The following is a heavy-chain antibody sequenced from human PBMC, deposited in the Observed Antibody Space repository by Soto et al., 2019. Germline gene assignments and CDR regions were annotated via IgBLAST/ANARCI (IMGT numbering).Heavy chain of an antibody. V-gene: IGHV1-69*01. CDR1: GGTFSSYA. CDR2: IIPIFGTA. Sequence: QVQLVQSGAEVKKPGSSVKVSCKASGGTFSSYAISWVRQAPGQGLEWMGGIIPIFGTANYAQKFQGRVTITADEARGTANRGGGSLRSGDAAVYYCAGRGVETARVQSGVTSNNGMAAWAKGTTVTVPS. J-gene: IGHJ6*04. CDR3: AGRGVETARVQSGVTSNNGMAA. D-gene: IGHD5-18*01.